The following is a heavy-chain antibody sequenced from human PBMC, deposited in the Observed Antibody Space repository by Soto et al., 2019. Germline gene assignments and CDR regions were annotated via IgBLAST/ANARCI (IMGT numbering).Heavy chain of an antibody. J-gene: IGHJ4*02. CDR2: IDHSGTT. D-gene: IGHD3-10*01. CDR1: GGPITRSGYS. Sequence: SETLSLTCTVSGGPITRSGYSWGWIRQPPGKGLEWIGSIDHSGTTDYNPSLQSRITVDFDTSKNQFFLRLTSVTAADTAVYYCARLPYYFSLASQYFDSWGQGTLVTVSS. V-gene: IGHV4-39*01. CDR3: ARLPYYFSLASQYFDS.